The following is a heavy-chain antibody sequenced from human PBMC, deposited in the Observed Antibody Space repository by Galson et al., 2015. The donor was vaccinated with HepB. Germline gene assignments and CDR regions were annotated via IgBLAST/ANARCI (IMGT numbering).Heavy chain of an antibody. CDR2: ISFDGGKT. V-gene: IGHV3-30*04. J-gene: IGHJ5*02. CDR1: GFNFNNYA. CDR3: VRAAYYYDSSGYLFRTREKKLNWSDP. Sequence: SLRLSCAGSGFNFNNYAMNWVRQAPGKGLEWVAAISFDGGKTYYTDTVKGRFIISRDKSNNTLYLQMNSLRPGDTSVYYCVRAAYYYDSSGYLFRTREKKLNWSDPWGQRTLVTVSS. D-gene: IGHD3-22*01.